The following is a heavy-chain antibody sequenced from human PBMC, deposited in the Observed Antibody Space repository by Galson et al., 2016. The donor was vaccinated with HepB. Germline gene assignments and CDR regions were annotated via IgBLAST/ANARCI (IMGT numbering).Heavy chain of an antibody. Sequence: ETLSLTCSVSGGSISNNNYFWGWIRQTPGKGIEWIGSIYYSGTTHYKASLSSRVTISLDTSKNQFSLRLTSVTAADTALYYCARVTTVARGVLAQNSFDRWGQGTLVTVSS. V-gene: IGHV4-39*07. J-gene: IGHJ5*02. CDR3: ARVTTVARGVLAQNSFDR. CDR2: IYYSGTT. CDR1: GGSISNNNYF. D-gene: IGHD3-10*01.